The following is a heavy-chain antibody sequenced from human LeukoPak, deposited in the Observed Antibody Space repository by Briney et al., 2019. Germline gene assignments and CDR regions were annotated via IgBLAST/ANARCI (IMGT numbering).Heavy chain of an antibody. CDR1: GGSIRSDGYY. CDR2: IYYSGST. V-gene: IGHV4-31*03. CDR3: ARTHYYEGSGYYGFEY. J-gene: IGHJ4*02. Sequence: SETLSLTCTVSGGSIRSDGYYWSWIRQHPGKGLEWIGYIYYSGSTYYNPSLKSRVTISVDTSKNQFSLKLSSVTAADTAVYYCARTHYYEGSGYYGFEYWGQGTLVTVSS. D-gene: IGHD3-22*01.